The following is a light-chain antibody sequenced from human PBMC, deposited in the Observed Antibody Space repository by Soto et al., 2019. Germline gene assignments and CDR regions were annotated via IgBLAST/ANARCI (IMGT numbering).Light chain of an antibody. CDR3: SSYSSSSTLEI. V-gene: IGLV2-14*01. CDR2: DVS. J-gene: IGLJ2*01. CDR1: SSDVGGYNY. Sequence: QSALTQPASVSGSPGQSITISCTGTSSDVGGYNYISWYQQHPGKAPKLMIYDVSNRPSGVSNRFSGSKSGNTASLTISGLQADDEADYYGSSYSSSSTLEIFGGGTKLTVL.